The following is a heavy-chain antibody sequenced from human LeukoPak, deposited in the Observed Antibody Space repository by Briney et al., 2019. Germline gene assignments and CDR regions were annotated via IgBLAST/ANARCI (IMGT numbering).Heavy chain of an antibody. CDR2: IKEDGSEK. CDR3: ARDGGLGELSLSRLDAFDI. J-gene: IGHJ3*02. V-gene: IGHV3-7*01. D-gene: IGHD3-16*02. Sequence: GGSLRLSCGASRFTFSNYWMSWVRQAPGKGLEWVANIKEDGSEKDYVDSVKGRFTISRDNAKNSLYLQMNSLRAEDTAVYYCARDGGLGELSLSRLDAFDIWGQGTMVTVSS. CDR1: RFTFSNYW.